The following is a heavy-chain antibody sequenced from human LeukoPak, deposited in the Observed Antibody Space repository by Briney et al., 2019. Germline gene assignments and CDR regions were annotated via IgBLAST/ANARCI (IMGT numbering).Heavy chain of an antibody. J-gene: IGHJ4*01. CDR3: ARDGSPARFDY. CDR2: INPSGGST. Sequence: ASVKVSCKTSGYTFNTYYIHWVRQAPGQGLEWMGIINPSGGSTTYAQKFQGRVTMTRDPSTTTVYMELNNLKSEDTAVYYCARDGSPARFDYWGHGTLVTVSS. V-gene: IGHV1-46*02. CDR1: GYTFNTYY. D-gene: IGHD6-13*01.